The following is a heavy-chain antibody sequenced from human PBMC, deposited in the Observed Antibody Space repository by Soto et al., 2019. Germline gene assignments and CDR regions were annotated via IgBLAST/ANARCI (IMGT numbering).Heavy chain of an antibody. CDR1: GGTFSSYA. J-gene: IGHJ6*02. D-gene: IGHD2-8*01. CDR3: AINYCTNGVCYDDYYYYGMDV. Sequence: ASVKVSCKASGGTFSSYAISWVRQAPGQGLEWMGGIIPIFGTANYAQKFQGRVTITADESASTAYMELSSLRSEDTAVYYCAINYCTNGVCYDDYYYYGMDVWGQGTTVTVSS. V-gene: IGHV1-69*13. CDR2: IIPIFGTA.